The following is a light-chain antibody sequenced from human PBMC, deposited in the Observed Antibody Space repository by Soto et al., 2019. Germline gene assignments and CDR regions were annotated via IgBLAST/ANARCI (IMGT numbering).Light chain of an antibody. V-gene: IGLV2-11*01. Sequence: QSALTQPRSVSASPGQSVTLSCTGSRSDVGVYNYVSWYQQHPVKAPKLMIYDVSKRPSGVPGRFSGSKSGNTASLTISGLQAEDEADYYCCSYGGGYTPLVFGGGTKLTVL. CDR3: CSYGGGYTPLV. J-gene: IGLJ2*01. CDR2: DVS. CDR1: RSDVGVYNY.